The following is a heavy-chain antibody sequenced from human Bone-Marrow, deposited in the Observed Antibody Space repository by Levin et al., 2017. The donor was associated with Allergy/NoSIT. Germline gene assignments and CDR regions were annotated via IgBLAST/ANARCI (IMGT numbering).Heavy chain of an antibody. CDR3: ASWAMYHYDRSAFDYFYYAMDV. CDR1: GILFSSYD. V-gene: IGHV3-21*01. Sequence: GGSLRLSCAASGILFSSYDMNWVRPAPGKGLEWVSSISAGGNYIYYADSVKGRFTISRDNAKNSLFLQMNSLRAEDTAVYYCASWAMYHYDRSAFDYFYYAMDVWGQGTTVTVSS. D-gene: IGHD3-22*01. CDR2: ISAGGNYI. J-gene: IGHJ6*02.